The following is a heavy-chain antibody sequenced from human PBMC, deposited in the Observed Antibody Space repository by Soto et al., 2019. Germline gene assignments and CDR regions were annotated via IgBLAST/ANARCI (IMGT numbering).Heavy chain of an antibody. J-gene: IGHJ6*02. V-gene: IGHV1-3*01. Sequence: HVQLEQSGAEVKKPGASVKVSCKVSGYNFTTYDIHWVRQAPGQRLEWMGWIKSGNGNTKYSQRFQGRVTITKDTSATTAYMEMSSLRSADTAVYYCARARLLEWYNYDYYGMDVWGQGTTVTVSS. D-gene: IGHD3-3*01. CDR2: IKSGNGNT. CDR3: ARARLLEWYNYDYYGMDV. CDR1: GYNFTTYD.